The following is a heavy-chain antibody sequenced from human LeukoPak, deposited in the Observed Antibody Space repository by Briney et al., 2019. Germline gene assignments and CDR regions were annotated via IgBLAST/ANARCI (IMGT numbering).Heavy chain of an antibody. CDR3: VRGGEYYYERHYSYYGMDV. CDR2: IYSGGST. Sequence: GGSLRLSCAASGFTVSSNYISWVRQAPGEGLEWVSVIYSGGSTYYPDSVRARFTISRDNSKRTLYLQMNRLREEDTALYYCVRGGEYYYERHYSYYGMDVWGQGTTVTVSS. V-gene: IGHV3-53*01. CDR1: GFTVSSNY. J-gene: IGHJ6*02. D-gene: IGHD3-22*01.